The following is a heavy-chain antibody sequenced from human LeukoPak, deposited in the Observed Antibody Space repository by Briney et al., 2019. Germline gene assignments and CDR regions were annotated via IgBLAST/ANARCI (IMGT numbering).Heavy chain of an antibody. J-gene: IGHJ5*02. D-gene: IGHD6-19*01. CDR2: INGSGGST. V-gene: IGHV3-23*01. Sequence: GGSLRLSCAASGFTFSSYAMSWVRQAPGKGLEWVSSINGSGGSTYYADSVKGRFTISRDNSKNTLYLQMNSLRAEDTAVYYCAKDTTSGWPNWFYAWGRGTLVTVSS. CDR3: AKDTTSGWPNWFYA. CDR1: GFTFSSYA.